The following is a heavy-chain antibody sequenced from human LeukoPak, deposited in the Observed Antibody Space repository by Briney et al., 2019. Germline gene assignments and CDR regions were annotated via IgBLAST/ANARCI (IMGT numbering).Heavy chain of an antibody. CDR1: GGSISSYY. CDR2: IYTSGST. J-gene: IGHJ6*02. V-gene: IGHV4-4*07. Sequence: SETLSLTCTVSGGSISSYYWSWIRQPAGKGLEWIGRIYTSGSTNYNPSLKSRVTMSVDTSKNQFSLKLSSVTAADMAVYYCARGSYDSSGYYYYGMDVWGQGTTVTVSS. D-gene: IGHD3-22*01. CDR3: ARGSYDSSGYYYYGMDV.